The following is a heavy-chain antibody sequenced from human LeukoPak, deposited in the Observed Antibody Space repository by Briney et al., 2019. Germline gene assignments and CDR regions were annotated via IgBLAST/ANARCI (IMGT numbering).Heavy chain of an antibody. J-gene: IGHJ4*02. Sequence: SETLSLTCTVSGGSISSSSYYWGWIRQDPGKGLEWIGYIHYSGSTYYNPSLKSRVTISVDTSKNQFSLKLSSVTAADTAVYYCARHSVGEFVAGEYYDYVWGSYRFNGGFDYWGQGTLVTVSS. V-gene: IGHV4-39*01. D-gene: IGHD3-16*02. CDR1: GGSISSSSYY. CDR3: ARHSVGEFVAGEYYDYVWGSYRFNGGFDY. CDR2: IHYSGST.